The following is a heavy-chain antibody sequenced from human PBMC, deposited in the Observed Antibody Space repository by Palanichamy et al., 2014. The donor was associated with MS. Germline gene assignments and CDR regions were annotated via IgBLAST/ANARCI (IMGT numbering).Heavy chain of an antibody. D-gene: IGHD6-6*01. CDR1: GFTFSSYA. V-gene: IGHV3-23*04. Sequence: EVQLVESGGGLVQPGGSLRLSCAASGFTFSSYAMSWVRQASREGGWSGVSAISGSGGSTYYADSVKGRFTISRDNSKNTLYLQMNSLRAEDTAVYYCAKAFPSSSSLYYYYGMDVWGQGTTVTVSS. J-gene: IGHJ6*02. CDR3: AKAFPSSSSLYYYYGMDV. CDR2: ISGSGGST.